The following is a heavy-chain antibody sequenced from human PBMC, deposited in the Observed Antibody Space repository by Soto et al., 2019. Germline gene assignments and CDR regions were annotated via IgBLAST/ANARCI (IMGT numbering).Heavy chain of an antibody. D-gene: IGHD6-13*01. Sequence: PWGSLRLSCRASGFTCSSYGMHWVRQAPGKGLEWVAVISYDGSNKYYADSVKGRFTISRDNSKNTLYLQMNSLRAEDTAVYYCAKAAIAVDPWGQGTLVTVSS. CDR3: AKAAIAVDP. CDR1: GFTCSSYG. J-gene: IGHJ5*02. CDR2: ISYDGSNK. V-gene: IGHV3-30*18.